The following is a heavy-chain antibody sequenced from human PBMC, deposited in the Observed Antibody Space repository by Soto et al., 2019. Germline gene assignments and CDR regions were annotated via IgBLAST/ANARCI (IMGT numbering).Heavy chain of an antibody. Sequence: GGSLRLSCAASGFTFSTYAMNWVRLAPGKGLEWVSYISGSGDTIYYADSVRGRFTISRDNAKSSLYLQMNSLRDEDTAVYYCARSVSSTRSRSNYYYIMDVWGQGTTVTVSS. CDR3: ARSVSSTRSRSNYYYIMDV. D-gene: IGHD6-13*01. CDR1: GFTFSTYA. J-gene: IGHJ6*02. CDR2: ISGSGDTI. V-gene: IGHV3-48*02.